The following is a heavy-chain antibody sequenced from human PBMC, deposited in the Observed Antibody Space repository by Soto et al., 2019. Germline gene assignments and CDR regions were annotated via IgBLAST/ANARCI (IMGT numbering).Heavy chain of an antibody. CDR1: GGSISSGGYY. J-gene: IGHJ6*02. CDR3: ARGGRRSPGMYV. Sequence: QVQLQESGTGLVKPSQPLSLTCTVSGGSISSGGYYWSWIRQHPGKGLEWIGYIYYRGSTYYNPSLKSRVTISVDTSKNQFSLKLSSVTAADTAVYYCARGGRRSPGMYVWGQGTTVTVSS. V-gene: IGHV4-31*03. CDR2: IYYRGST.